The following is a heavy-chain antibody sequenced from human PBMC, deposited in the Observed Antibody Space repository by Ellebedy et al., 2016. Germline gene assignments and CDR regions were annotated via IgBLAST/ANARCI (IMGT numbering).Heavy chain of an antibody. D-gene: IGHD1-26*01. Sequence: SETLSLTCAVDGSSFSLYNWGWIRQPPGKGLEWIGEIHHSATTDYNPSLGSRVTLSLDSSNSQFSLKLTSVTAADTAVYFCVRGRRGSLVPRARVRSFFDFWGQGSLVTVSS. CDR2: IHHSATT. J-gene: IGHJ4*02. V-gene: IGHV4-34*01. CDR3: VRGRRGSLVPRARVRSFFDF. CDR1: GSSFSLYN.